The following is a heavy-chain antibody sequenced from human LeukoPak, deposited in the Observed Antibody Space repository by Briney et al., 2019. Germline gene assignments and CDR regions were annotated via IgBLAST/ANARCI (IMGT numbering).Heavy chain of an antibody. Sequence: GGSLRLSCAASGFTVSSNYMSWVRQAPGKGLEWVSAISGSGGSTYYADSVKGRFTISRDNSKNTLYLQMNSLRAEDTAVYYCAKVGYYDFWSGYYSSEYFQHWGQGTLVTVSS. J-gene: IGHJ1*01. D-gene: IGHD3-3*01. CDR2: ISGSGGST. V-gene: IGHV3-23*01. CDR3: AKVGYYDFWSGYYSSEYFQH. CDR1: GFTVSSNY.